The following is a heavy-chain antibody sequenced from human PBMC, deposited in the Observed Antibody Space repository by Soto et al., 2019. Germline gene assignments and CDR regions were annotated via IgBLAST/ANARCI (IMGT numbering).Heavy chain of an antibody. CDR2: IYYSGST. CDR1: DGSISSYS. CDR3: ARFTIFGVVKSYYYGMDV. J-gene: IGHJ6*02. D-gene: IGHD3-3*01. V-gene: IGHV4-59*01. Sequence: PSETRSLTCTVSDGSISSYSWSWIRQPPGKGLEWIGYIYYSGSTNYNPSLKSRVTISVDTSKNQFSLKLSSVTAADTAVYYCARFTIFGVVKSYYYGMDVWGQGTTVTVSS.